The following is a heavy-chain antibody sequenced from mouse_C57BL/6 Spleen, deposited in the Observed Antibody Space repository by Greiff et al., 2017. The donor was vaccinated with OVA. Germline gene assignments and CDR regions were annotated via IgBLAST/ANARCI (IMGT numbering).Heavy chain of an antibody. J-gene: IGHJ4*01. D-gene: IGHD1-1*01. V-gene: IGHV1-64*01. CDR3: ARRITTVVADYYYAMDY. Sequence: QVQLQQPGAELVKPGASVKLSCKASGYTFTSYWMHWVKQRPGQGLEWIGMIHPTSGSTNYNEKFKSKATLTVDKSSSTAYMQLSSLTSEDSAVYYCARRITTVVADYYYAMDYWGQGTSVTVSS. CDR2: IHPTSGST. CDR1: GYTFTSYW.